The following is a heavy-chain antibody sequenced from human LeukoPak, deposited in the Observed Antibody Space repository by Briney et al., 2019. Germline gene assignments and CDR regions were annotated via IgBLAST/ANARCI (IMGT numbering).Heavy chain of an antibody. Sequence: GGSLRLSCAASGFTFSSYAMHWVRQAPGKGLEWVAVISYDGSNKYYADSVKGRFTISRDNSKNTLYLQMNSLRAEDTAVYYCARDLKVGALYYYYYYMDVWGKGTTVTVSS. CDR3: ARDLKVGALYYYYYYMDV. J-gene: IGHJ6*03. V-gene: IGHV3-30-3*01. CDR1: GFTFSSYA. D-gene: IGHD1-26*01. CDR2: ISYDGSNK.